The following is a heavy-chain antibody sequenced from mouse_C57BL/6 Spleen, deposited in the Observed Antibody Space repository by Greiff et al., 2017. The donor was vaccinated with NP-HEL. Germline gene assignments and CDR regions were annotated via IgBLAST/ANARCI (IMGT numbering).Heavy chain of an antibody. CDR1: GYTFTDYY. CDR3: ARSMIKRYYFDY. V-gene: IGHV1-26*01. CDR2: INPNNGGT. Sequence: VQLQQSGPELVKPGASVKISCKASGYTFTDYYMNWVKQSHGKSLEWIGDINPNNGGTSYNQKFKGKATLTVDKSSSTAYMELRSLTSEDSAVYYCARSMIKRYYFDYWGQGTTLTVSS. J-gene: IGHJ2*01. D-gene: IGHD2-4*01.